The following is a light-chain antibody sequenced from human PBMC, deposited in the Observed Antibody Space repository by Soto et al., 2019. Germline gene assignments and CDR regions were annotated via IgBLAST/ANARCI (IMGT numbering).Light chain of an antibody. CDR3: NSYTTSYSWV. Sequence: QSALTQPASVSGSPGQSITISCTGSISDVGAYNYVSWYQQHPGRAPQLIIYEVSNRPSGVSNRFSASKSGNTASLTISGLQAEDEADYYCNSYTTSYSWVFGGGTKVTVL. CDR1: ISDVGAYNY. J-gene: IGLJ3*02. V-gene: IGLV2-14*01. CDR2: EVS.